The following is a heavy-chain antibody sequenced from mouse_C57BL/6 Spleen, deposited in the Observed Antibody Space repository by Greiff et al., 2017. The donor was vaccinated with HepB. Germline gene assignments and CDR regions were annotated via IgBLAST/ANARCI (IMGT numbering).Heavy chain of an antibody. CDR2: IDPSDSYT. CDR1: GYTFTSYW. Sequence: QVQLQQSGAELVKPGASVKLSCKASGYTFTSYWMQWVKQRPGQGLEWIGEIDPSDSYTNYNQKFKGKATLTVDTSSSTAYMQLSSLTSEDSAVYYCARRSSGYTWFAYWGQGTLVTVSA. V-gene: IGHV1-50*01. D-gene: IGHD3-2*02. CDR3: ARRSSGYTWFAY. J-gene: IGHJ3*01.